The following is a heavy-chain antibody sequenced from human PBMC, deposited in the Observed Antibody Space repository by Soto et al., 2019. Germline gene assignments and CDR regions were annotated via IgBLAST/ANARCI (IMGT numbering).Heavy chain of an antibody. J-gene: IGHJ4*02. CDR2: IYHSGST. CDR1: GGSISSSNW. D-gene: IGHD6-13*01. V-gene: IGHV4-4*02. Sequence: QVQLQESGPGLVKPSGTLSLTCAVSGGSISSSNWWSWVRQPPGKGLEWVGEIYHSGSTNYNPSLMSRVTISVDKSKNQFSLKLSSVTAADTAVYYCARDNSSRSLFDYWGQGTLVTVSS. CDR3: ARDNSSRSLFDY.